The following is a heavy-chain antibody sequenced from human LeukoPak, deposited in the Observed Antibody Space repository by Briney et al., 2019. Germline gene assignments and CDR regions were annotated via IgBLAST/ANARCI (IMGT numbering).Heavy chain of an antibody. CDR1: GFTFSSYW. CDR2: IKQDGSET. J-gene: IGHJ6*02. V-gene: IGHV3-7*01. D-gene: IGHD5-18*01. CDR3: ASVDRAIVHYYGMDV. Sequence: PGGSLRLSSAASGFTFSSYWMSWVRQAPGKGLEWVANIKQDGSETYHVDSVKGRFTISRDNARNSLYLQMNSLRAEDTAVYYCASVDRAIVHYYGMDVWGQGTTVTVSS.